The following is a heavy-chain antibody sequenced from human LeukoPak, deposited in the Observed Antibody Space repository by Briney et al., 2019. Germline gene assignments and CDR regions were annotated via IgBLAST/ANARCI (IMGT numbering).Heavy chain of an antibody. J-gene: IGHJ4*02. V-gene: IGHV3-23*01. CDR3: AKVKNDFLTVYSPYYFDY. Sequence: GGSLRLSCAASGFTFSSYAMSWVRQAPGKGLEWVSAISGSGGSTYYADSVKGRFTISRDNSKNTLYLQMNSLRAEDTAVYYCAKVKNDFLTVYSPYYFDYGAQGPLVTVSS. CDR2: ISGSGGST. D-gene: IGHD3-9*01. CDR1: GFTFSSYA.